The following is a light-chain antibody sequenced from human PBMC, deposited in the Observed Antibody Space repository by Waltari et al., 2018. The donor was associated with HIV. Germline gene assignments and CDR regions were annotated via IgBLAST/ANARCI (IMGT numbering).Light chain of an antibody. J-gene: IGLJ3*02. CDR2: GNS. Sequence: QSVLTQPPSVSGAPGQRVTIPCTGSSSNIGAGYDVQWYQQIPGTAPKPLIYGNSHRPSGVPDRFSGSKSGTSASLAITGLQAEDEADYYCQSYDSSLSVWVFGGGTKLTVL. CDR1: SSNIGAGYD. CDR3: QSYDSSLSVWV. V-gene: IGLV1-40*01.